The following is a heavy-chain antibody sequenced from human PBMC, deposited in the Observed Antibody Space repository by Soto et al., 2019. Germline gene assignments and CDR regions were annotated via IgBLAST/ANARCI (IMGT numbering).Heavy chain of an antibody. CDR1: GFTFSSYG. CDR3: AKDLVGAQRD. Sequence: PGGSLRLSCVASGFTFSSYGMHWVRQAPGKGLEWVAVISYDGSNKYYADSVKGRFTISRDNSKNTLYLRMNSLRAEDTAVYYCAKDLVGAQRDWGQGTLVTVSS. J-gene: IGHJ4*02. CDR2: ISYDGSNK. V-gene: IGHV3-30*18. D-gene: IGHD1-26*01.